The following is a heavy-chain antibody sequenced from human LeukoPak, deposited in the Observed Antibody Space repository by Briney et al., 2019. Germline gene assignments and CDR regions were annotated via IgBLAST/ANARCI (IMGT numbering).Heavy chain of an antibody. V-gene: IGHV1-2*02. CDR2: IKTNRGGT. CDR3: ARSLLAYCGGDCYHDY. D-gene: IGHD2-21*02. CDR1: GYTFTGYY. Sequence: VASVKVSCKASGYTFTGYYMHGVRQAPGQGLEWMGWIKTNRGGTNYAQKFQGRVTMTRDTSISTAYMELSRLRTDDTAVYYCARSLLAYCGGDCYHDYWGQGTLVTVSS. J-gene: IGHJ4*02.